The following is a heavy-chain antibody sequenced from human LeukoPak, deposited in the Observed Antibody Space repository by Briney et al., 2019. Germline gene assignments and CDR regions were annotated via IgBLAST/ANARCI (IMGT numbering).Heavy chain of an antibody. CDR1: GYTFTSYG. J-gene: IGHJ6*02. D-gene: IGHD1-26*01. CDR2: ISAYNGNT. Sequence: GASVKVSCKASGYTFTSYGISWVRQAPGQGLEWMGWISAYNGNTNYAQKLQGRVTMTTDTSTSTAYMELRSLRSDDTAVYYCARDSGATGNYYYGMDVWGQGTTVTVSS. V-gene: IGHV1-18*01. CDR3: ARDSGATGNYYYGMDV.